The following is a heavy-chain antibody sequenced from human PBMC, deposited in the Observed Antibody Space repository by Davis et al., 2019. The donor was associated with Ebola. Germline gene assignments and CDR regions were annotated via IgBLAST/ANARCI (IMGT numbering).Heavy chain of an antibody. V-gene: IGHV3-30*18. J-gene: IGHJ6*02. D-gene: IGHD3-10*01. Sequence: GESLKISCAASGFTFSSYGMHWVRQAPGQGLEWVAVISYDGSNKYYADSVKGRFTISRDNSKNTLYLQMNSLRAEDTAVYYCEKAYGAYYYYGMDVWGQGTTVTVSS. CDR2: ISYDGSNK. CDR1: GFTFSSYG. CDR3: EKAYGAYYYYGMDV.